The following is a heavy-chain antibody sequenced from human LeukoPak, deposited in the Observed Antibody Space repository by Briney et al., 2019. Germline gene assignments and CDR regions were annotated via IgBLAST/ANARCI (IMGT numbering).Heavy chain of an antibody. CDR2: IYSGGST. J-gene: IGHJ4*02. V-gene: IGHV3-NL1*01. CDR1: GFTFSDFG. D-gene: IGHD6-19*01. Sequence: GRSLRLSCAASGFTFSDFGMHWVRQAPGKGLEWVSVIYSGGSTYYADSVKGRFTISRDNSKNTLYLQMNSLRAEDTAVYYCAIAVAGTNYFDYWGQGTLVTVSS. CDR3: AIAVAGTNYFDY.